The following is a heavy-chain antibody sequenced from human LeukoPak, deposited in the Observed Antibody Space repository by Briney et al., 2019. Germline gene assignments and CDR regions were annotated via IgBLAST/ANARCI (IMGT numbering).Heavy chain of an antibody. CDR1: GFIFSSYE. CDR2: ISSSGGTV. J-gene: IGHJ4*02. Sequence: GGSLRLSCAASGFIFSSYEMTWVRQAPGKGPEWVSYISSSGGTVYYADSVKGRFTISRDNAKNSLYLEMNSLRAEDTAVYYCARLRHFDYWGQGTLVTVSS. V-gene: IGHV3-48*03. D-gene: IGHD4-17*01. CDR3: ARLRHFDY.